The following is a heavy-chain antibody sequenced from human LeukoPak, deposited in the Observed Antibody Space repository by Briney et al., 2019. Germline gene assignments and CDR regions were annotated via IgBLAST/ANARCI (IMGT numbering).Heavy chain of an antibody. V-gene: IGHV4-4*09. D-gene: IGHD3-10*01. CDR2: IYTSGST. J-gene: IGHJ6*03. CDR3: AGGFTMVRGVDRDYYMDV. Sequence: SETLSLTCTVSGGSISSYYWSWIRQPPGKGMEWIGYIYTSGSTNYNPSLKSRVTISVDTSKNQFSLKLSSVTAADTAVYYCAGGFTMVRGVDRDYYMDVWGKGNTVTVSS. CDR1: GGSISSYY.